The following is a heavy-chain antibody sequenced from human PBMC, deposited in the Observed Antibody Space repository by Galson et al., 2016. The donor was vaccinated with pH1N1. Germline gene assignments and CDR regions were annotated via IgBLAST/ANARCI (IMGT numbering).Heavy chain of an antibody. CDR3: AKGTLPGYYDY. J-gene: IGHJ4*02. CDR2: ISGYNGNT. V-gene: IGHV1-18*01. Sequence: SVKVSCKASGYMFSTYGINWVRKAPGQGPEWMGRISGYNGNTIYAQKFQARIRMTIDKRTSTVYMDRRSLRFDDTAVYDGAKGTLPGYYDYWGQGTLVTVSS. D-gene: IGHD3-22*01. CDR1: GYMFSTYG.